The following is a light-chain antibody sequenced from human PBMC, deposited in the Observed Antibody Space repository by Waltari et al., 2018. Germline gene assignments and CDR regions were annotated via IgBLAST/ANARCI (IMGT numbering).Light chain of an antibody. CDR2: STL. V-gene: IGLV1-40*01. Sequence: QSAVTQPPSVSGAPGQSVTISCTGTSSNLGAGHDVHWYQQLPGKAPKLLISSTLDRPEGFPDRCSGSKSGSSASLAITGLQAEDEADYYCQSFDNSLSGWVFGGGTKVTVL. CDR3: QSFDNSLSGWV. J-gene: IGLJ3*02. CDR1: SSNLGAGHD.